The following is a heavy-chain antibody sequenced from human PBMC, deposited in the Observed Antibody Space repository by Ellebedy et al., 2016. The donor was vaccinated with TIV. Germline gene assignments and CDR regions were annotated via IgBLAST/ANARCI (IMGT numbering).Heavy chain of an antibody. CDR3: ARYCNSTTCSNWFDP. V-gene: IGHV1-18*04. D-gene: IGHD2-2*01. CDR2: ISAYNGNT. Sequence: AASVKVSCKTSGYTFTSYGISWARQAPGQGLEWMGWISAYNGNTHYAQMLQGRVTMTTDTFTSTAYMELRSLRSDDTAVYYCARYCNSTTCSNWFDPWGQGTLVTVSS. CDR1: GYTFTSYG. J-gene: IGHJ5*02.